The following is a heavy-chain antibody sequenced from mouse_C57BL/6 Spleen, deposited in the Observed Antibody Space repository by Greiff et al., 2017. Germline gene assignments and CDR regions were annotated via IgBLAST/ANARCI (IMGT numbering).Heavy chain of an antibody. V-gene: IGHV1-15*01. Sequence: QVQLHQSGAELVRPGASVTLSCQASGSTFTDYAMHWVMQTPVHGLEWIGSIDPATGGTAYTQNFKGKAILTADKSSSTAYMELRSLTSEDSAVYYCTRGIPITTVVATDYWGQGTTLTVSS. D-gene: IGHD1-1*01. CDR2: IDPATGGT. J-gene: IGHJ2*01. CDR1: GSTFTDYA. CDR3: TRGIPITTVVATDY.